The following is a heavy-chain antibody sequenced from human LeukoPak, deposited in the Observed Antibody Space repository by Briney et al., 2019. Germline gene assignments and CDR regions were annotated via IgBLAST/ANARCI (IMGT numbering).Heavy chain of an antibody. D-gene: IGHD1-26*01. CDR3: ARGGTYLFDY. CDR1: GDSLSSNSAA. CDR2: TYYRSKWYN. V-gene: IGHV6-1*01. Sequence: SQTLSLTCAISGDSLSSNSAAWNWLRQSPSSGLEWLGRTYYRSKWYNDYAVSVKSRITINPDTSKNQFSLQLNSVTAEDTAVYYCARGGTYLFDYWGQGTLVTVSS. J-gene: IGHJ4*02.